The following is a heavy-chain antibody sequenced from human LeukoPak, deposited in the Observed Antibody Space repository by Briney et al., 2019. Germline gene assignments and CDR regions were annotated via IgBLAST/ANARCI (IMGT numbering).Heavy chain of an antibody. Sequence: GGSLRLSCAASGFTFSRHYMTWVRQAPGKGLEWVANIKQDSSDKFYVDSVKGRFTISRDNAKNSMYLQMNSLRAEDTAVYYCARQSNDGGDAFDIWGQGTMVTVSS. V-gene: IGHV3-7*01. J-gene: IGHJ3*02. CDR2: IKQDSSDK. D-gene: IGHD2-8*01. CDR3: ARQSNDGGDAFDI. CDR1: GFTFSRHY.